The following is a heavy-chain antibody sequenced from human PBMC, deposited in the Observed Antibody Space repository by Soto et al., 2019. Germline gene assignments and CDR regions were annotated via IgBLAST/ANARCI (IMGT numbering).Heavy chain of an antibody. V-gene: IGHV3-23*01. Sequence: EVQLLESGGGLVQAGGSLRLSCAASGFTFRNFAMSWVRQAPGKGREWLSTINTSGGTAYSVDSVKGRFTISRYNSKNTLYLQVNSLRLDDTAVYYCANLGYCSASNCPLQHGGQGTLVTVSS. CDR2: INTSGGTA. D-gene: IGHD2-15*01. CDR1: GFTFRNFA. J-gene: IGHJ1*01. CDR3: ANLGYCSASNCPLQH.